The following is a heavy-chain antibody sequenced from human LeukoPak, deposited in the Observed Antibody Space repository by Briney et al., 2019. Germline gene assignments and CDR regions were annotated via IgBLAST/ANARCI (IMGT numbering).Heavy chain of an antibody. J-gene: IGHJ3*02. CDR3: AKGQHYYDSSGYYLGHDAFDI. CDR1: GFTFDDYA. D-gene: IGHD3-22*01. Sequence: PGRSLRLSCAASGFTFDDYAMHWVRQAPGKGLEWVSGISWNSGSIGYADSVKGRFTISRDNAKNSLYLQMNSLRAEDTALHYCAKGQHYYDSSGYYLGHDAFDIWGQGTMVTVSS. V-gene: IGHV3-9*01. CDR2: ISWNSGSI.